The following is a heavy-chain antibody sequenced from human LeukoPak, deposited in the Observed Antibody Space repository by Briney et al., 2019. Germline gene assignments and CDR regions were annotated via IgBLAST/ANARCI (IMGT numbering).Heavy chain of an antibody. Sequence: SGGSLRLSCAASGFTVSSNYMNWVRQAPGKGLEWVSVIYSGGGTSYAGSVKGRFTIYRDNSKNTLYLQMNSLRAEDTAVYFCARGGGYYGSGSYYTFDYWGQGTLVTVSS. CDR1: GFTVSSNY. D-gene: IGHD3-10*01. CDR3: ARGGGYYGSGSYYTFDY. J-gene: IGHJ4*02. V-gene: IGHV3-53*01. CDR2: IYSGGGT.